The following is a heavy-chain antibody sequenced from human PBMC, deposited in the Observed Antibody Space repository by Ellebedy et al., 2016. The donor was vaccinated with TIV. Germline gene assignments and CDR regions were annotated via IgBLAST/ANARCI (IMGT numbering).Heavy chain of an antibody. CDR3: ARSAHRGSYYVHYFDY. Sequence: LSLTCAASGFTFSDYYMSWIRQAPGKGLEWVSSISNNGRIIYYADSMKGRFTISRANTKNSLSLQMNSLRAADTAVYYCARSAHRGSYYVHYFDYWGHGTLVTVSS. CDR2: ISNNGRII. J-gene: IGHJ4*01. D-gene: IGHD3-22*01. V-gene: IGHV3-11*01. CDR1: GFTFSDYY.